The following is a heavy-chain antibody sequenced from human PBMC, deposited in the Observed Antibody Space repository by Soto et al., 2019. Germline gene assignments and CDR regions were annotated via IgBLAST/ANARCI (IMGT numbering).Heavy chain of an antibody. CDR2: IYHTGTT. Sequence: QLRESGPGLVKPSGTLSLTCFVSGASISSTYWWSWVRQTPGKRLEWIGQIYHTGTTSYNPSLXNXVXITXDKSNNQFSLRLTSMTAADTAVYYCATLPPRIVVVMTDLPTWGQGTLVTVSS. CDR1: GASISSTYW. V-gene: IGHV4-4*02. D-gene: IGHD2-15*01. CDR3: ATLPPRIVVVMTDLPT. J-gene: IGHJ5*02.